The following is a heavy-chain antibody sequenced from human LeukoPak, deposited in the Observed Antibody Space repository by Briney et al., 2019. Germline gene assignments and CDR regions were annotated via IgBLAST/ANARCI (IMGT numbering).Heavy chain of an antibody. V-gene: IGHV5-51*01. CDR2: IYPGDSDT. J-gene: IGHJ4*02. D-gene: IGHD3-16*01. Sequence: GESLKISCKGSGYSFTSYWIGWVRQMPGKGLEWMGIIYPGDSDTRYSPSFQGQVTISADKSISTAYLQWTSLKASDTAIYYCARFGGATFQDYYFDHWGQGTLVTVSS. CDR3: ARFGGATFQDYYFDH. CDR1: GYSFTSYW.